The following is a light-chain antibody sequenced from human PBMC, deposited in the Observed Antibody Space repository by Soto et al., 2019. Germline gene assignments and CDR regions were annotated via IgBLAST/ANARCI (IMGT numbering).Light chain of an antibody. J-gene: IGKJ1*01. CDR2: QAS. Sequence: IPMTNSPSTPCASVGDPITITFRASQSIRMWLAWYQHTPRQAPRGPIHQASTLEGDVPSRLSGSGSGTDFTLAFSDLQPDYFASYFCQQYKKSPSFGQGTQVDIK. CDR1: QSIRMW. CDR3: QQYKKSPS. V-gene: IGKV1-5*03.